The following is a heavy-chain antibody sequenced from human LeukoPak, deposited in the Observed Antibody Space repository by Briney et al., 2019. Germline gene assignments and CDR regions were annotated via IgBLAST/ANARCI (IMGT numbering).Heavy chain of an antibody. CDR2: LYNSGTT. V-gene: IGHV4-59*01. Sequence: PSETLSLTCTVSRGAISCYFWSWLRQPPGKGLEWIGYLYNSGTTNYNSSLKGRVSISVDTSSNQFSLNLTSVTAADTAVYYCARALRNGHFDLWGRGTLVTVSS. CDR3: ARALRNGHFDL. CDR1: RGAISCYF. D-gene: IGHD1-1*01. J-gene: IGHJ2*01.